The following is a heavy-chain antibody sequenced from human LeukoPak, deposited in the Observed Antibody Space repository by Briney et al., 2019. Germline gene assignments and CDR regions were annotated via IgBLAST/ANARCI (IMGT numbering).Heavy chain of an antibody. J-gene: IGHJ4*02. CDR1: GFTFSSYS. CDR2: ISSSSSYI. CDR3: ARDRRIAARFDY. V-gene: IGHV3-21*01. Sequence: GGSLRLSCAASGFTFSSYSMNWVRQAPGKGLEWVSSISSSSSYIYYADSVKGRFTISRDNAKNSLYPQMNSLRAEDTAVYYCARDRRIAARFDYWGQGTLVTVSS. D-gene: IGHD6-6*01.